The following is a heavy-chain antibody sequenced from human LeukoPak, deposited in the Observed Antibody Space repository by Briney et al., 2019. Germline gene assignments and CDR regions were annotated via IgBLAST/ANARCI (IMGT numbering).Heavy chain of an antibody. J-gene: IGHJ4*02. Sequence: ASVKVSCKASGYTFTSYGISWVRQAPGQGLEWMGWISAYHGNTNYAQKLQGRVTMTRDTSMNTAYKELSRLTSDDTALYYCARVLDDFNYWGQGTLVTVSS. CDR2: ISAYHGNT. CDR3: ARVLDDFNY. V-gene: IGHV1-18*01. CDR1: GYTFTSYG.